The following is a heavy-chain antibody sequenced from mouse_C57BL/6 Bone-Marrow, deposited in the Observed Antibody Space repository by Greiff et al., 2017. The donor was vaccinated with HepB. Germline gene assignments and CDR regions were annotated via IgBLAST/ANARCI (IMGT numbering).Heavy chain of an antibody. CDR3: AIAYGSSLYWYFDV. CDR1: GFSLTSYG. D-gene: IGHD1-1*01. CDR2: IWRGGST. Sequence: VQLVESGPGLVQPSQSLSITCTVSGFSLTSYGVHWVRQSPGKGLEWLGVIWRGGSTDYNAAFMSRLSITKDNSKSQVFFKMNSLQADDTAIYYCAIAYGSSLYWYFDVWGTGTTVTVSS. V-gene: IGHV2-5*01. J-gene: IGHJ1*03.